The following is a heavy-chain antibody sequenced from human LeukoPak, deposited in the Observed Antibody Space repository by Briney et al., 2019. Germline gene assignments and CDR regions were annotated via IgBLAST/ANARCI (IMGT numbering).Heavy chain of an antibody. CDR2: ISSSSSYI. Sequence: SGGSLRLSCAASGFTFSSYSMNWVRQAPGKGLEWVSSISSSSSYIYYADSVKGRFTISRDNAKNSLYLQMNSLRAEDTAVYYCARDRVDCGGDCYSSLYFDYWGQGTLVTVSS. CDR1: GFTFSSYS. D-gene: IGHD2-21*02. CDR3: ARDRVDCGGDCYSSLYFDY. J-gene: IGHJ4*02. V-gene: IGHV3-21*01.